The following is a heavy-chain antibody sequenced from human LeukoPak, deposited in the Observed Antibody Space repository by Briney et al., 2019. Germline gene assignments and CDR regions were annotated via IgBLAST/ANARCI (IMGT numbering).Heavy chain of an antibody. CDR2: INPNSGGT. V-gene: IGHV1-2*02. CDR1: GYTFTCYY. Sequence: ASVKVSCKASGYTFTCYYMHWVRQAPGQGLEWRGWINPNSGGTNYAQKFQGRVTMTRDTSISTAYMELSRLRSDDTAVYYCARRYGRQLAYYYYYGMDVWGQGTTVTVSS. J-gene: IGHJ6*02. CDR3: ARRYGRQLAYYYYYGMDV. D-gene: IGHD6-6*01.